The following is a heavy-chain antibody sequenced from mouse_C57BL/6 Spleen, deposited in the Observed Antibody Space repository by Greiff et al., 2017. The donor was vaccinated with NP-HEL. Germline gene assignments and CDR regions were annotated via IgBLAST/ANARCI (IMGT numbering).Heavy chain of an antibody. CDR1: GYTFTSYW. Sequence: QVHVKQSGAELAKPGASVKLSCKASGYTFTSYWMHWVKQRPGQGLEWIGYINPSSGYTKYNQKFKDKATLTADKSSSTAYMQLSSLTYEDSAVYYCARGNYGSSGFDYWGQGTTLTVSS. CDR3: ARGNYGSSGFDY. D-gene: IGHD1-1*01. J-gene: IGHJ2*01. CDR2: INPSSGYT. V-gene: IGHV1-7*01.